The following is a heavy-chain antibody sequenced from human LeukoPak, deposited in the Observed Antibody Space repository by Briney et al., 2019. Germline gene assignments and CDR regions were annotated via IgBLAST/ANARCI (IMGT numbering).Heavy chain of an antibody. CDR1: GFTFGDYS. Sequence: GGSLRLSCAASGFTFGDYSMSWVRQTPGKGLEWVSAISGSGGDRYDADSVRGRFTISRDNSKNTLHLLMNSLRAEDTAVYYCARRFSGSYSLYHYDYWGQGTLVTVSS. CDR3: ARRFSGSYSLYHYDY. V-gene: IGHV3-23*01. CDR2: ISGSGGDR. D-gene: IGHD1-26*01. J-gene: IGHJ4*02.